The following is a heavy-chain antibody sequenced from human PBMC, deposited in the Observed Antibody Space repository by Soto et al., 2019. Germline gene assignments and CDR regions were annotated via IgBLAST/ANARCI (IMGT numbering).Heavy chain of an antibody. D-gene: IGHD1-26*01. V-gene: IGHV3-33*01. J-gene: IGHJ3*02. CDR2: IWYDGSNK. CDR3: ARDTVGATSDAFDI. Sequence: QVQLVESGGGVVQPGRSLRLSCAASGFTFSSYGMHWVRRAPGKGLEWVAVIWYDGSNKYYADSVKGRFTISRDNSKNTLYLQMNSLRAEDTAVYYCARDTVGATSDAFDIWGQGTMVTVSS. CDR1: GFTFSSYG.